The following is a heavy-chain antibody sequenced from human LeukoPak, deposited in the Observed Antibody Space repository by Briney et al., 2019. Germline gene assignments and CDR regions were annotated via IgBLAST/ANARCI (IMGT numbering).Heavy chain of an antibody. V-gene: IGHV3-15*01. CDR3: TTRIAVFYYYGMDV. D-gene: IGHD6-19*01. Sequence: GGSLRLSCAASGFTFSNAWMNWVRQAPGKGLEWVARIKSKTDGGTTDYAAPVKGRFTISRDDSKNTLYLQMNSLKTEDTAVYYCTTRIAVFYYYGMDVWGQGTTVTVSS. CDR2: IKSKTDGGTT. CDR1: GFTFSNAW. J-gene: IGHJ6*02.